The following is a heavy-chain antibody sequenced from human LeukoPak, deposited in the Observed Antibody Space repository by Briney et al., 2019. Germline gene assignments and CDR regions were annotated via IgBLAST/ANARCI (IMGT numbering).Heavy chain of an antibody. D-gene: IGHD6-19*01. Sequence: PGGSLRLSCRASGFSFSRYWMSWVRQAPGKGLEWVANIKEDGSGKNYVDSMKGRFIISRDNAKNSLYLQMNSLKTEDTAVYYCTTELGYSSGWTFGYWGQGTLVTVSS. V-gene: IGHV3-7*03. CDR2: IKEDGSGK. CDR3: TTELGYSSGWTFGY. J-gene: IGHJ4*02. CDR1: GFSFSRYW.